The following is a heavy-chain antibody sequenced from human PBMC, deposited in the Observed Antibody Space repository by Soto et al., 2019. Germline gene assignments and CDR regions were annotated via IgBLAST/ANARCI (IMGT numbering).Heavy chain of an antibody. Sequence: HPGVSLRLSFAASGFTFSNYSMSWVRQAPGKGLEWVSAISGSGGSTFYADSVEGRFTISRDNSRNMLYLRMNSLRAEDTAVYYCAKDVYDSSGYSSWGQGTLVTVS. CDR3: AKDVYDSSGYSS. CDR1: GFTFSNYS. D-gene: IGHD3-22*01. CDR2: ISGSGGST. J-gene: IGHJ4*02. V-gene: IGHV3-23*01.